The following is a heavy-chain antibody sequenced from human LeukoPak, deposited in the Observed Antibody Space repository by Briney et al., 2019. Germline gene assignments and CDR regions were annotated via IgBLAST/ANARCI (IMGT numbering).Heavy chain of an antibody. D-gene: IGHD1-14*01. CDR3: ARQLDRTTLPTYWYFDL. CDR2: INHSGST. J-gene: IGHJ2*01. CDR1: GGSFSGYY. Sequence: SETLSLTCAVYGGSFSGYYWSWIRQPPGKGLEWIGEINHSGSTNYNPSLKSRVTISVDTSQNHFSLKLTSVTAADTAVYFCARQLDRTTLPTYWYFDLWGRGTPVTVSS. V-gene: IGHV4-34*01.